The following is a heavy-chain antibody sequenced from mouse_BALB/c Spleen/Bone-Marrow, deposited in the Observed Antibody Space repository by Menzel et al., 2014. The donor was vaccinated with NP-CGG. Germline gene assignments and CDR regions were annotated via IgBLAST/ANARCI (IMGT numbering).Heavy chain of an antibody. V-gene: IGHV14-3*02. CDR2: IDPANGNT. CDR1: GFNIKDTY. J-gene: IGHJ4*01. CDR3: ARPIDH. Sequence: VQLQQSGAELVKPGASVKLSCTASGFNIKDTYMHWVKQRPEQGLEWSGWIDPANGNTKYDPNFHGKATITADTSSNTASLRLKSRASEDGAVYYCARPIDHGGQGTSVTVSS.